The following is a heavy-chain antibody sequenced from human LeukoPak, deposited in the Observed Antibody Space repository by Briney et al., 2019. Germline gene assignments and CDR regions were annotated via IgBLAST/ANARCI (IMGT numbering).Heavy chain of an antibody. D-gene: IGHD6-19*01. J-gene: IGHJ4*02. V-gene: IGHV4-39*01. CDR1: GGSISSSSYY. CDR2: IYYSGST. Sequence: TPSEALSLTCTVSGGSISSSSYYWSWIRQPPGKGLEWIGSIYYSGSTYYNPSLKSRVTISVDTSKNQFSLKLSSVTAADTAVYYCGGGPVADYYFDYWGQGTLVTVSS. CDR3: GGGPVADYYFDY.